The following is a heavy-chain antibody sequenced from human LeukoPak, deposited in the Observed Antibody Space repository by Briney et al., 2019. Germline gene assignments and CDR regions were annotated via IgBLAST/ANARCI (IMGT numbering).Heavy chain of an antibody. CDR3: ARPNITSYYDSRGYDAFDV. Sequence: GESLKISCKGSGHTFSSYWIAWVRQMRGKGLEWMGIIYPDDSDTRYSPSFQGQVTISADKSVSIAYLQWSSLKASDTAMYYCARPNITSYYDSRGYDAFDVWGQGTMVIVSS. J-gene: IGHJ3*01. CDR2: IYPDDSDT. V-gene: IGHV5-51*01. CDR1: GHTFSSYW. D-gene: IGHD3-22*01.